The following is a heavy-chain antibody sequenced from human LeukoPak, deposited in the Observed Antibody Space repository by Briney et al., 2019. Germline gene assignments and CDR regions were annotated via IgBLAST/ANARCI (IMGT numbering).Heavy chain of an antibody. CDR1: GGSLNTHD. J-gene: IGHJ4*02. D-gene: IGHD6-19*01. CDR2: IYYTRKI. Sequence: AETLSLTCAVSGGSLNTHDLGWIRQPPGKGLQWIGDIYYTRKINYNPSLKSRVTITLDTSKDHLSLNLTSVLAADTAIYYCVRRDPGWNYFDYWGQGILVIVSS. V-gene: IGHV4-59*08. CDR3: VRRDPGWNYFDY.